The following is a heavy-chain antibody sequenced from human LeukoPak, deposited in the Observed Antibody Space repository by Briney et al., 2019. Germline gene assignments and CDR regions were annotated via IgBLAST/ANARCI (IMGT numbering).Heavy chain of an antibody. J-gene: IGHJ4*02. CDR1: GGSISSYY. CDR2: IYYSGTT. D-gene: IGHD6-13*01. V-gene: IGHV4-59*01. Sequence: SSETLSLTCTVSGGSISSYYWSWIRQPPGKGLEWIGYIYYSGTTNYNPSLKSRVTISVDTSKNQFSLKLSSVTAADTAVYYCARGVYIAAAQYGYWGQGTLVTVST. CDR3: ARGVYIAAAQYGY.